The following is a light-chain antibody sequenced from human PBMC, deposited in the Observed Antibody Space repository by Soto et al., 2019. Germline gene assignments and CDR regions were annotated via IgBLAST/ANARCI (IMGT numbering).Light chain of an antibody. CDR1: SSDVGGYNY. Sequence: QSVLNQPASVSGSPGQSITISCTGTSSDVGGYNYVSWYQQHPGKAPKLMIYEVSNRPSGVSNRFSGSKSGNTASLTISGLQAEDEADYYCSSYTSSSPDVFGTGTKVTVL. J-gene: IGLJ1*01. V-gene: IGLV2-14*01. CDR2: EVS. CDR3: SSYTSSSPDV.